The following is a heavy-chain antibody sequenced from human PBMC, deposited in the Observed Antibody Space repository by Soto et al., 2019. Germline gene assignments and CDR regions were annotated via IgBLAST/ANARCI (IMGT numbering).Heavy chain of an antibody. V-gene: IGHV5-51*01. D-gene: IGHD2-2*01. CDR3: AISCSSTSCYVPFDAFDI. CDR1: GYSFTSYW. CDR2: IYPGDSDT. Sequence: PGESLKISCKGSGYSFTSYWIGWVRQMPGKGLEWMGIIYPGDSDTRYSPSFQGQVTISADKSISTAYLQWSSLKASDTAMYYCAISCSSTSCYVPFDAFDIWGQGTMVTVSS. J-gene: IGHJ3*02.